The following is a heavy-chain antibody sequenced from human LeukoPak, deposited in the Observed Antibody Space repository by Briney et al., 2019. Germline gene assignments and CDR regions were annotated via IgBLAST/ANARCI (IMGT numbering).Heavy chain of an antibody. J-gene: IGHJ4*02. CDR2: ISSSSSYI. D-gene: IGHD2-2*01. Sequence: GGSLRLSCAASGITFSSYSMNWVRQAPGKGLEWVSSISSSSSYIYYADSVKGRFTISRDNAKNSLYLQMNSLRAEDTAVYYCAKALEVVPAAYDYWGQGTLVTVSS. V-gene: IGHV3-21*01. CDR1: GITFSSYS. CDR3: AKALEVVPAAYDY.